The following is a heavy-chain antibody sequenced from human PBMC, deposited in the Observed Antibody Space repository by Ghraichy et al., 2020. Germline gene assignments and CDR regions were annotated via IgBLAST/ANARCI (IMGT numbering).Heavy chain of an antibody. CDR2: ISWDSGNI. D-gene: IGHD3-16*02. V-gene: IGHV3-9*01. CDR3: TKHMWRLHLGEVSPDY. J-gene: IGHJ4*02. Sequence: GGSLRLSCVASRFVFDASAMHWVLRAPGKGLGWVSGISWDSGNIAYADSVKGRFTISRDNAKNSLYLQMNSLRADDTALYYCTKHMWRLHLGEVSPDYWGQVTLVSGPS. CDR1: RFVFDASA.